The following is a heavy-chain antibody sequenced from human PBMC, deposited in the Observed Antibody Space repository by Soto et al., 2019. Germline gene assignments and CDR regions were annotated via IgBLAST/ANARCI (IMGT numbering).Heavy chain of an antibody. V-gene: IGHV3-53*01. J-gene: IGHJ5*02. Sequence: GGSLRLSCAASGFTVSSNYMSWVRQAPGKGLEWVSVIYSGGSTYYADSVKGRFTISRDNSKNTLYLQMNSLRAEDTAVYYCARTSSSWYGRWFDPWGQGTLVTVSS. CDR2: IYSGGST. D-gene: IGHD6-13*01. CDR1: GFTVSSNY. CDR3: ARTSSSWYGRWFDP.